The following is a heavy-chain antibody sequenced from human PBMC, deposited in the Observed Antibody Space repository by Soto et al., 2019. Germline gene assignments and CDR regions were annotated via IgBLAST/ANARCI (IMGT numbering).Heavy chain of an antibody. J-gene: IGHJ6*02. Sequence: QVQLVESGGGVVQPGRSLRLSCAASGFSFSTYDMHWVRQAPGKGLEWVAVISYDGRNKYNADSLKGRFTISRDNSKNTVYMQMNSLRAEDKGVYYCAKDDYGMDVWGQGTTIIVSS. V-gene: IGHV3-30*18. CDR3: AKDDYGMDV. CDR1: GFSFSTYD. CDR2: ISYDGRNK.